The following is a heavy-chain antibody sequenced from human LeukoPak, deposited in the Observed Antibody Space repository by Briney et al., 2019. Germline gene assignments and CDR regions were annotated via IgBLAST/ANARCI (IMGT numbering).Heavy chain of an antibody. V-gene: IGHV3-21*01. CDR2: ISSSSSYI. CDR3: ARETPEYYDFWSGYYTNYYYYYMDV. Sequence: GGSLRLSCAASGFTFSRHSMNWVRQAPGKGLEWVSSISSSSSYIYYADSVKGRFTISRDNAKNSLYLQMNSLRAEDTAVYYCARETPEYYDFWSGYYTNYYYYYMDVWGKGTTVTVSS. D-gene: IGHD3-3*01. CDR1: GFTFSRHS. J-gene: IGHJ6*03.